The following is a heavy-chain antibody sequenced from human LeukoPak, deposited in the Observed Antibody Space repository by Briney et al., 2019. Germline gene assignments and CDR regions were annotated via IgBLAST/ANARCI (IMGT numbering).Heavy chain of an antibody. CDR1: GFTFSSYA. CDR3: ARGFFAFDI. CDR2: ISSNGGST. Sequence: GGSLRLSCAASGFTFSSYAMHWVRQAPGKGLEYVSAISSNGGSTYYANSVKGRFTISRDNSKNTLYLQMGSLRAEDMAVYYCARGFFAFDIWGQGTMVTVSS. J-gene: IGHJ3*02. V-gene: IGHV3-64*01. D-gene: IGHD2/OR15-2a*01.